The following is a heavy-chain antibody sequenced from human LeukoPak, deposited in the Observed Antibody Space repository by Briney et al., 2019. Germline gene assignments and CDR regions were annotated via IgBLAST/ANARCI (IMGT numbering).Heavy chain of an antibody. CDR2: ISNSGSTI. J-gene: IGHJ6*04. CDR3: AELGITMIGGV. CDR1: GFTFSSYE. D-gene: IGHD3-10*02. V-gene: IGHV3-48*03. Sequence: GGSLRLSCASSGFTFSSYEMNWVRQAPGKGLEWVSYISNSGSTIYYADSVKGRFTISRDNAKNSLYLQMNSLRAEDTAVYYCAELGITMIGGVWGKGTTVTISS.